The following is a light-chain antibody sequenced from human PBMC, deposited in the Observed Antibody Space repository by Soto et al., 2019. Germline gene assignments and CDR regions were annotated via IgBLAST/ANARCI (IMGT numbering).Light chain of an antibody. J-gene: IGKJ1*01. CDR3: QQYNNWPSWT. Sequence: EIVMTQSQATLSVSPGERATLSCRASQSVRSNLAWYQQKPGQAPRLVIYAASTRATGIPDRFSGSVSGAEFTLTISSLQSEDFAVYYCQQYNNWPSWTFGQGTKVAIK. V-gene: IGKV3-15*01. CDR2: AAS. CDR1: QSVRSN.